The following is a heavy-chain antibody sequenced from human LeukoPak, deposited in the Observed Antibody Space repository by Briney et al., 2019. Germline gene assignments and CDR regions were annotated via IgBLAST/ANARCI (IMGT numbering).Heavy chain of an antibody. CDR2: IFPGDSGT. Sequence: GESLKISCKGSEYSFAAYWIGWVRQMPGQGLEWMGIIFPGDSGTRYSPSFQGQVTISADKSISTAYLQWSSLKASDTAIYYCASEYCSGGNCYFDYWGQGTLVTVSS. V-gene: IGHV5-51*01. D-gene: IGHD2-15*01. J-gene: IGHJ4*02. CDR1: EYSFAAYW. CDR3: ASEYCSGGNCYFDY.